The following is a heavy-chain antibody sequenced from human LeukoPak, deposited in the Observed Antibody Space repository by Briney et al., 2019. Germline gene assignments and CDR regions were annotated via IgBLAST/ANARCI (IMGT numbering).Heavy chain of an antibody. CDR1: GFTFSFYG. Sequence: GGTLRLTCAPSGFTFSFYGMSWVRQAPGKGLVGVSRINRDGSSTSYADSVRGLFSISRDNAKNTLYLQMNSLRAEDTAVYYCARGLSGYASSLGYWGQGTLVTVSA. CDR3: ARGLSGYASSLGY. D-gene: IGHD6-6*01. V-gene: IGHV3-74*01. CDR2: INRDGSST. J-gene: IGHJ4*02.